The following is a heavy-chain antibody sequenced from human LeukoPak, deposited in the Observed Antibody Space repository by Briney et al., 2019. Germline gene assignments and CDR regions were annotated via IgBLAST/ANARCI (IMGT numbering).Heavy chain of an antibody. CDR1: GYSISNGYY. CDR3: ARIGRIGEVDAFDI. CDR2: IYYSGST. V-gene: IGHV4-38-2*02. J-gene: IGHJ3*02. Sequence: SETLSLTCTISGYSISNGYYWGWIRQPPGKGLEWIGSIYYSGSTYYNPSLKSRVTISVDTSKNQFSLKLSSVTAADTAVYYCARIGRIGEVDAFDIWGQGTMVTVSS. D-gene: IGHD2-15*01.